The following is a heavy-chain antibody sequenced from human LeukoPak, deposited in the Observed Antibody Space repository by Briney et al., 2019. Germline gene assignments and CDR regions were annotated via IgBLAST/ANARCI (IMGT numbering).Heavy chain of an antibody. D-gene: IGHD5-24*01. J-gene: IGHJ4*02. CDR1: GGSVSSGSYY. CDR3: ARVRRWLIDY. V-gene: IGHV4-61*01. CDR2: IYYSGST. Sequence: KPSETLSLTCTVSGGSVSSGSYYWSWIRQPPGKGLEWIGYIYYSGSTNYNPSLKSRVTISVDTSKNQFSLKLSSVTAADTAVYYCARVRRWLIDYWGQGTLVTVSS.